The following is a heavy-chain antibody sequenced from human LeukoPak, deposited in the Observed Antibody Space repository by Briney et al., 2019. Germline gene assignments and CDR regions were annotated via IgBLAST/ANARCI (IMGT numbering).Heavy chain of an antibody. V-gene: IGHV3-21*01. CDR1: GFNVGSNY. CDR3: VRRDYYDSSGYDF. J-gene: IGHJ4*02. D-gene: IGHD3-22*01. Sequence: GGSLRLSCAASGFNVGSNYMNWVRQAPGKGLEWVSSISGRSTDIYYADSVKGRFTIFRDNAKNSLYLQMNSLRAEDTAIYYCVRRDYYDSSGYDFWGQGTLVTVSS. CDR2: ISGRSTDI.